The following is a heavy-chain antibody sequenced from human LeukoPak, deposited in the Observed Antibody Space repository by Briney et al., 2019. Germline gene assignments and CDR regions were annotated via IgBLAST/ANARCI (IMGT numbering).Heavy chain of an antibody. V-gene: IGHV4-34*01. CDR2: INHSGST. D-gene: IGHD6-25*01. J-gene: IGHJ4*02. CDR1: GGSFSGYY. CDR3: ARVRRGPRPFDY. Sequence: KPSETLSLTCAVYGGSFSGYYWSWIRQPPGKGLEWIGEINHSGSTNYNPSLKSRVTISVDTSKNQFSLKLSSVTAADTAVYYCARVRRGPRPFDYWGQGTLVTVSS.